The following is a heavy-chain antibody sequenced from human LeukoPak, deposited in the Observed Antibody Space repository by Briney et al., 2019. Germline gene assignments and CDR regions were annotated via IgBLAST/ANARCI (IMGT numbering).Heavy chain of an antibody. V-gene: IGHV1-24*01. J-gene: IGHJ4*02. CDR1: GYTLTELS. Sequence: ASVKVSCKVSGYTLTELSMHWVRQAPGKGLEWMGGFDPEDGETIYAQKFQGRVTMTEDTSTDTAYMELSSLRSEDTAVYYCATGPTTMVRGVIGLDYWGQGTLVTVSS. D-gene: IGHD3-10*01. CDR3: ATGPTTMVRGVIGLDY. CDR2: FDPEDGET.